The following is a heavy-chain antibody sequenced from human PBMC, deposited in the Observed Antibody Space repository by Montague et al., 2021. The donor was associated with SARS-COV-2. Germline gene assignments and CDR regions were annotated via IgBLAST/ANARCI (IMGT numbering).Heavy chain of an antibody. J-gene: IGHJ3*02. CDR2: IGTAGDT. Sequence: SLRLSCAASGFTFSSYDMHWVRQATGKGLEWVSAIGTAGDTYYPCSVKGRFTISRENAKNSLYLQMNSLRAGDTAVYYCARARGLITMVRGVINDAFDIWGQGTMVTVSS. D-gene: IGHD3-10*01. CDR1: GFTFSSYD. V-gene: IGHV3-13*01. CDR3: ARARGLITMVRGVINDAFDI.